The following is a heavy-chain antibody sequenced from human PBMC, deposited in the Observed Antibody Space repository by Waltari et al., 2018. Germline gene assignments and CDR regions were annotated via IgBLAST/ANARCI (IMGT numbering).Heavy chain of an antibody. Sequence: QVQLQESGPGLVKPSETLSLTCAVPGSSITSGYYWGWIRRPPGKGLEWIGSIYHSGSTYYNPSLKSRVTISVDTSKNQFSLKLSSVTAADTAVYYCASLSRRDRNLGFNYWGQGTLVTVSS. CDR3: ASLSRRDRNLGFNY. CDR2: IYHSGST. V-gene: IGHV4-38-2*01. D-gene: IGHD1-7*01. J-gene: IGHJ4*02. CDR1: GSSITSGYY.